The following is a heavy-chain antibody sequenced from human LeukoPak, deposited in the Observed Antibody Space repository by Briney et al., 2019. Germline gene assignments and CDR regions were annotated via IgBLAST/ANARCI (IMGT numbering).Heavy chain of an antibody. CDR3: AKVDGVVPAAMIY. Sequence: SETLSLTCTVSGDSISSYYWSWIRQPPGKGLEWIGYFYYRGSTNYNPSLKSRVTLSVDTSKNQFSLKLTSVTAADTAVYYCAKVDGVVPAAMIYWGQGTLVTVSS. J-gene: IGHJ4*02. V-gene: IGHV4-59*12. D-gene: IGHD2-2*01. CDR1: GDSISSYY. CDR2: FYYRGST.